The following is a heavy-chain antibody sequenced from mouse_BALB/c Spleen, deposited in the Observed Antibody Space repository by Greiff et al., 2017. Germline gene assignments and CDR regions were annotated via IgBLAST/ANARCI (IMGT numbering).Heavy chain of an antibody. V-gene: IGHV1-4*01. CDR2: INPSSGYT. D-gene: IGHD2-1*01. Sequence: QVQLQQSGAELARPGASVKMSCKASGYTFTSYTMHWVKQRPGQGLEWIGYINPSSGYTNYNQKFKDKATLTADKSSSTAYMQLSSLTSEDSAVYYCARIYYGNYGYAMDYWGQGTSVTVSS. J-gene: IGHJ4*01. CDR3: ARIYYGNYGYAMDY. CDR1: GYTFTSYT.